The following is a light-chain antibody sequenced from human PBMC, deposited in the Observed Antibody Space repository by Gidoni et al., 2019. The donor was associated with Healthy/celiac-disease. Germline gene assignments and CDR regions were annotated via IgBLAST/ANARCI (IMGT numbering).Light chain of an antibody. Sequence: DIQMTQSPSSLSASVGDRFTITCRASQGISNYLAWYQQKPGKVPKLLIYAASTLQSGVPSRFSGSGYGTDFTLTISSLQPEEFATYYCQKYNSAPQTFGQGTKVEIK. J-gene: IGKJ1*01. V-gene: IGKV1-27*01. CDR3: QKYNSAPQT. CDR1: QGISNY. CDR2: AAS.